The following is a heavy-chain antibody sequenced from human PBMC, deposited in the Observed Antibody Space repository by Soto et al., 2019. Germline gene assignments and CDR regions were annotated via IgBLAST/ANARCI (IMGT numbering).Heavy chain of an antibody. J-gene: IGHJ4*02. Sequence: KTSETLSLTCTVSGGSISSSSYYWGWIRQPPGKGLEWIGSIYYSGSTYYNPSLKSRVTISVDTSKNQFSLKLSSVTAADTAVYYCARHYDSSGYYAHFDYWGQGTLVTVSS. D-gene: IGHD3-22*01. CDR1: GGSISSSSYY. V-gene: IGHV4-39*01. CDR2: IYYSGST. CDR3: ARHYDSSGYYAHFDY.